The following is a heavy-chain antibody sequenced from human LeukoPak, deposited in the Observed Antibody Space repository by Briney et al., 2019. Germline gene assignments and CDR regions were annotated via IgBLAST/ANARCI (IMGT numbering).Heavy chain of an antibody. CDR1: GFTFSSYG. D-gene: IGHD3-3*02. CDR3: ASSISQDAFDI. J-gene: IGHJ3*02. CDR2: ISGSGGST. V-gene: IGHV3-23*01. Sequence: GGSLRLSCAASGFTFSSYGMSWVRQAPGKGLEWVSAISGSGGSTYYADSVKGRFTISRDNAKNSLYLQMNSLRAEDTAVYYCASSISQDAFDIWGQGTMVTVSS.